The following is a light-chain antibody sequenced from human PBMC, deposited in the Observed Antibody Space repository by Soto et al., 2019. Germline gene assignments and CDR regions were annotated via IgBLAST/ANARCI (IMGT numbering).Light chain of an antibody. CDR3: QQYNNWPMYT. Sequence: DMVMTQSPATLSVSPGERATLSCRASQSVSSNFAWYQQKPGQAPRLLIYGASTRATGIPARFSGSGFGTEFTLTISSLQSEDFAVYYCQQYNNWPMYTFGQGTKLEIK. CDR1: QSVSSN. CDR2: GAS. J-gene: IGKJ2*01. V-gene: IGKV3-15*01.